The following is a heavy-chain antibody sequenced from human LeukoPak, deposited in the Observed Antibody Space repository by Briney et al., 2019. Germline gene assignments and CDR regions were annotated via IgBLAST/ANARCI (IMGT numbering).Heavy chain of an antibody. J-gene: IGHJ6*02. Sequence: ASVKVSCRASGYTFTSYGISWVRQAPGQGLEWMGWISAYNGNTNYAQKLQGRVTTTTDTSTSTAYMELRSLRSDDTAVYYCARDRVTTGLGGDYYGMDVWGQGTTVTVSS. CDR1: GYTFTSYG. CDR3: ARDRVTTGLGGDYYGMDV. CDR2: ISAYNGNT. D-gene: IGHD4-17*01. V-gene: IGHV1-18*01.